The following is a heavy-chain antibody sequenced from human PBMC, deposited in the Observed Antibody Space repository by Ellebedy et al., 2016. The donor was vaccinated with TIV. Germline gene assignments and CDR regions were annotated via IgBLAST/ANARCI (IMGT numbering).Heavy chain of an antibody. V-gene: IGHV1-46*01. CDR1: GYTFTSYY. CDR2: INPSGGST. Sequence: ASVKVSCXASGYTFTSYYMHWVRQAPGQGLEWMGIINPSGGSTSYAQKFQGRVTMTRDTSTSTVYMELSSLRSEDTAVYYCTADRSRLGYYYYGMDVWGQGTTVTVSS. CDR3: TADRSRLGYYYYGMDV. J-gene: IGHJ6*02. D-gene: IGHD6-19*01.